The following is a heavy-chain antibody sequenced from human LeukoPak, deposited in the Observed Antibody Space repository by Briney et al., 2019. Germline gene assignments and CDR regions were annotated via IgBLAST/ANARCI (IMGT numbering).Heavy chain of an antibody. V-gene: IGHV3-30*02. Sequence: PGGSLRLSCAASGFTFSSYGMHWVRQAPGKGLEWVAFIRYDGSNKYYADSVKGRFTISRDNSKNTLYLQMNSLRAEDTAVYYCAKDTYDFWSGPIDGFDPWGQGTLVTVSS. D-gene: IGHD3-3*01. CDR1: GFTFSSYG. CDR3: AKDTYDFWSGPIDGFDP. CDR2: IRYDGSNK. J-gene: IGHJ5*02.